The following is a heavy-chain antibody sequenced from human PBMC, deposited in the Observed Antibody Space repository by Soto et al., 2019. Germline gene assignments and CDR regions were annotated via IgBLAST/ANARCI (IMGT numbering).Heavy chain of an antibody. CDR1: GGSISSGGYY. Sequence: SETLSLTCTVSGGSISSGGYYWSWIRQHPGRGLEWTGYIYYSGSTYYNPSLKSRVTISVDTSKNQFSLKLSSVTAADTAVYYCARERPTVTTYYYYYMDVWGKGTTVTVSS. J-gene: IGHJ6*03. D-gene: IGHD4-17*01. CDR2: IYYSGST. V-gene: IGHV4-31*03. CDR3: ARERPTVTTYYYYYMDV.